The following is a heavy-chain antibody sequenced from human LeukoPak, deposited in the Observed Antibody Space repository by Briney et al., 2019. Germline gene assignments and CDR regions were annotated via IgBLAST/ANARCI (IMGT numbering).Heavy chain of an antibody. CDR2: ISAYNGNT. V-gene: IGHV1-18*01. J-gene: IGHJ3*02. Sequence: ASVKVSCKASGGTFSSYAISWVRQAPGQGLEWMGWISAYNGNTNYAQKLQGRVTMTTDTSTSTAYMELRSLRSDDTAVYYCARCLTITMVRGVIVDAFDIWGQGTMVTVSS. CDR3: ARCLTITMVRGVIVDAFDI. D-gene: IGHD3-10*01. CDR1: GGTFSSYA.